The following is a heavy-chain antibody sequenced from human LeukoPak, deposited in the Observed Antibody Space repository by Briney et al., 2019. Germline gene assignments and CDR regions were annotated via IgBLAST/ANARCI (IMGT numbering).Heavy chain of an antibody. V-gene: IGHV3-23*01. D-gene: IGHD1-26*01. CDR1: GFTFSSFA. J-gene: IGHJ4*02. CDR2: ISGSGGST. Sequence: GGSLRLSCAASGFTFSSFAMSWVRQAPGKGLEWVSAISGSGGSTYYADSVNGRFTISRDNSKNTLYLQMNSLRAEDTAVYRCVKGRVVGDTTLFDYWGQGTLVTVSS. CDR3: VKGRVVGDTTLFDY.